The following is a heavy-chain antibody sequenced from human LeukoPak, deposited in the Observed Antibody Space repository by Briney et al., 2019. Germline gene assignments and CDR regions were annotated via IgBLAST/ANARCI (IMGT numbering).Heavy chain of an antibody. CDR2: IKSKTHGGTT. J-gene: IGHJ4*02. CDR1: GFTSSNAW. CDR3: ARDMRVRGLLDY. D-gene: IGHD3-16*01. V-gene: IGHV3-15*01. Sequence: GGSLRLSCAASGFTSSNAWMTWVRQAPGKGLEWVGRIKSKTHGGTTDYTAPVKGRFTISRDDSKNTLYLQMNSLKTEDTAVYYCARDMRVRGLLDYWGQGTLVTVSS.